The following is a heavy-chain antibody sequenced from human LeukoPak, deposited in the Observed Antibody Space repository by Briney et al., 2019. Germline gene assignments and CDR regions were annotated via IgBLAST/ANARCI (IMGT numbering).Heavy chain of an antibody. CDR3: AELGITMIGGV. CDR2: ISSSGSTI. D-gene: IGHD3-10*02. J-gene: IGHJ6*04. CDR1: GFTFSSYE. V-gene: IGHV3-48*03. Sequence: QPGGSLRLSCAASGFTFSSYEMNWVRQPPGKGLEWVSYISSSGSTIYYADSVKGRFTISRDNAKNSLYLQMNSLRAEDTAVYYCAELGITMIGGVWGKGTTVTISS.